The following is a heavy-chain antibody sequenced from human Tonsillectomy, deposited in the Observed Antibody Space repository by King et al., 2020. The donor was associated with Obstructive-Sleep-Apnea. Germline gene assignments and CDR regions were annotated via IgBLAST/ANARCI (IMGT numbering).Heavy chain of an antibody. J-gene: IGHJ2*01. CDR2: IYYSGST. Sequence: QLQESGPGLVKPSETLSLTCTVSGDSVSSSSYYWGWIRQPPGKGLECIGNIYYSGSTYYNPSLRSRGTISVHTSKNQFSLKLSSVTAADTAVYYCARQRDSSGYFFDLRGRGTLVTVSS. CDR3: ARQRDSSGYFFDL. CDR1: GDSVSSSSYY. D-gene: IGHD3-22*01. V-gene: IGHV4-39*01.